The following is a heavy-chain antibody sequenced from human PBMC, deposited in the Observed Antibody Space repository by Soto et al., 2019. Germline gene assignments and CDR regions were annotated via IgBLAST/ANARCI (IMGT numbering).Heavy chain of an antibody. CDR1: GGSISSSSYY. CDR2: IYYSGST. D-gene: IGHD5-18*01. J-gene: IGHJ4*02. V-gene: IGHV4-39*01. CDR3: ARNNVDTEIDY. Sequence: PSETLSLTCTVSGGSISSSSYYWGWIRQPPGKGLEWIGSIYYSGSTYYNPSLKSRVTISVDTSKNQFSLKLSSVTAADTAVYYCARNNVDTEIDYWGQGTLVTVSS.